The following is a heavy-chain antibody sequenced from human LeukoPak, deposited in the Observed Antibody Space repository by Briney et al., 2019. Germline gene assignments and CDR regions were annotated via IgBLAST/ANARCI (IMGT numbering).Heavy chain of an antibody. CDR1: GGSISSYY. CDR2: LYYSGST. V-gene: IGHV4-59*08. J-gene: IGHJ3*02. D-gene: IGHD4-17*01. Sequence: SETLSLTCTVSGGSISSYYWSWIRQPPGKGLEWIGYLYYSGSTNCNPSLKSRVTVSVDTPKNQFSLKLSSVTAADTAVYYCARSVTTRANDAFDIWGQGTMVTVSS. CDR3: ARSVTTRANDAFDI.